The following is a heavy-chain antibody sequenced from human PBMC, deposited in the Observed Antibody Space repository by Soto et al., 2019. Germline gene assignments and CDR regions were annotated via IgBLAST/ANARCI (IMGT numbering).Heavy chain of an antibody. D-gene: IGHD5-18*01. CDR2: IYYSGST. J-gene: IGHJ4*02. CDR1: GGSISRRGFY. CDR3: ARGSDSGYSYGYSYFDY. Sequence: SETLSLTCTLSGGSISRRGFYWGWIRQHPVKGLEWIGYIYYSGSTYYYPSLKSRVIISVDTSKNQFSLKLSSVTAADPAVYYCARGSDSGYSYGYSYFDYRAQRTLVTVPS. V-gene: IGHV4-31*03.